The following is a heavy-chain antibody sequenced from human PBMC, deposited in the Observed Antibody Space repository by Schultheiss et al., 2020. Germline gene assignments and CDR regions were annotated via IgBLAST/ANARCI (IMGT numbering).Heavy chain of an antibody. V-gene: IGHV4-34*01. Sequence: SETLSLTCAVYGGSFSGYYWSWIRQPPGKGLEWIGEINHSGSTNYNPSLKSRVTISVDTSKNQFSLKLSSVTAADTAVYYCARRRDGYNSYYYYYYMDVWGKGPRSPSP. J-gene: IGHJ6*03. D-gene: IGHD5-24*01. CDR3: ARRRDGYNSYYYYYYMDV. CDR2: INHSGST. CDR1: GGSFSGYY.